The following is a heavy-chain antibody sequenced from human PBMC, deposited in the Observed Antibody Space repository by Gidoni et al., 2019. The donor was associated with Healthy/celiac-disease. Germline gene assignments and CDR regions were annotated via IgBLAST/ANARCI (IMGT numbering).Heavy chain of an antibody. Sequence: QVQLVQYEAEGKKPGSSVKVSCKASGGTFSSYPITWGRQAPGQGLEWMGRILPTFGIANYAKKFQGRFTITADKSTSTAYMELSSLRSADTAVYYCARADTYCGGDCYSPTGYWGQGTLVTVSS. CDR1: GGTFSSYP. CDR2: ILPTFGIA. V-gene: IGHV1-69*09. D-gene: IGHD2-21*02. CDR3: ARADTYCGGDCYSPTGY. J-gene: IGHJ4*02.